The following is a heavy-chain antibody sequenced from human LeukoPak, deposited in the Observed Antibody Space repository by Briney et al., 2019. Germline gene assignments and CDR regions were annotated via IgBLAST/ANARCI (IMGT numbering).Heavy chain of an antibody. V-gene: IGHV1-69*13. Sequence: SVTVSCKASGGTFSSYAISWVRQAPGQGLEWMGGIIPIFGTANYAQKFQGRVTITADESTSTAYMELSSLRSEDTAVYYCARDRGSSGSYYYYGMDVWGQGTTVTVSS. CDR3: ARDRGSSGSYYYYGMDV. J-gene: IGHJ6*02. CDR1: GGTFSSYA. CDR2: IIPIFGTA. D-gene: IGHD6-6*01.